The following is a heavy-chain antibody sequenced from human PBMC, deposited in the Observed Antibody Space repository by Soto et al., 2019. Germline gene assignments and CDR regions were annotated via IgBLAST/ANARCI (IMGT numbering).Heavy chain of an antibody. J-gene: IGHJ3*02. Sequence: GASVKVSCKASGFTFTSSAVQWVRQARGQRLEWIGWIVVGSGNTNYAQKFQERVTITRDMSTSTAYMELSSLRSEDTAVYYCAAVGSILHRIPFGAFDIWGQGTMVTVSS. CDR1: GFTFTSSA. CDR3: AAVGSILHRIPFGAFDI. V-gene: IGHV1-58*01. D-gene: IGHD2-21*01. CDR2: IVVGSGNT.